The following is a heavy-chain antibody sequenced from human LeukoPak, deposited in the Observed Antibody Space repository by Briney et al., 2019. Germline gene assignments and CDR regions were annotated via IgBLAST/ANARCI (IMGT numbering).Heavy chain of an antibody. J-gene: IGHJ4*02. D-gene: IGHD2-2*02. V-gene: IGHV4-39*01. CDR3: ARQYTGNDY. Sequence: SETLSLTCTVSGGSIGSSSYYWGWIRQPPGKGLEWIGSIYYSGSTYYNPSLKSRVTISVDTSKDQFSLKLSSVTAADTAVYYCARQYTGNDYWGQGTLVTVS. CDR2: IYYSGST. CDR1: GGSIGSSSYY.